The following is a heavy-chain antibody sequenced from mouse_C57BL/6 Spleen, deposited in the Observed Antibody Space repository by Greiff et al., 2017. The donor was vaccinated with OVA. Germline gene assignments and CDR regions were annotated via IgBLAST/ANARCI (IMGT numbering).Heavy chain of an antibody. J-gene: IGHJ3*01. D-gene: IGHD2-4*01. CDR1: GYTFTSYW. V-gene: IGHV1-64*01. CDR2: IHPNSGST. CDR3: EREGNYDYDGTAWFAY. Sequence: QVQLQQPGAELVKPGASVKLSCKASGYTFTSYWMHWVKQRPGRGLEWIGMIHPNSGSTNYNEKFKSKATLTVDKSSSTAYMQLSSLTSEDSAVYYCEREGNYDYDGTAWFAYWGQGTLVTVSA.